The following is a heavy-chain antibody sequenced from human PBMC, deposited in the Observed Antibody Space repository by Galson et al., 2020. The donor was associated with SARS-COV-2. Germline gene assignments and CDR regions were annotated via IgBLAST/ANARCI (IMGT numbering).Heavy chain of an antibody. CDR3: AKDHDGVYYDSSAYAHFYYYMDV. D-gene: IGHD3-22*01. J-gene: IGHJ6*03. Sequence: RGSLRLSCAASGFTFSSYGMSWVRQAPGKRLERVSAISGSGVTTYYTDSVKGRFTISRDNSKNTLYLQMISLRAEDTAVYFCAKDHDGVYYDSSAYAHFYYYMDVWGKGTSVTVSS. CDR1: GFTFSSYG. V-gene: IGHV3-23*01. CDR2: ISGSGVTT.